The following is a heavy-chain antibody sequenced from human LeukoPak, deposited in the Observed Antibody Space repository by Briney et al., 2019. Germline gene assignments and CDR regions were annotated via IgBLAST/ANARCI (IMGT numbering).Heavy chain of an antibody. J-gene: IGHJ2*01. D-gene: IGHD3-16*02. Sequence: ESGPTLANPTQTRTLTCTFSGFSLSTSGVGVGWIRQHPGKALEWHALIYWDDDKRYSPSLKSRLTITKDTSKNQVVLTMTNMDPVDTATYYCARTQYYDYVWGSYRYRYFDLWGRGTLVTVSS. V-gene: IGHV2-5*02. CDR2: IYWDDDK. CDR3: ARTQYYDYVWGSYRYRYFDL. CDR1: GFSLSTSGVG.